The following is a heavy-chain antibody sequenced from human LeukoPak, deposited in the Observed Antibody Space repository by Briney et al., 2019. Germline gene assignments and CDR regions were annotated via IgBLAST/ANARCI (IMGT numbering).Heavy chain of an antibody. CDR1: GFTFRNEE. CDR3: ARGGNYAPFDY. CDR2: ISSTDSPI. V-gene: IGHV3-48*03. D-gene: IGHD1-26*01. Sequence: PGGSLRLSCVVSGFTFRNEEMNWVRQAPGRGLEWIAYISSTDSPISYGDPVKGRFTISRDNAKNSLYLQMNSLRVDDTAIYYCARGGNYAPFDYWGQGALVAVSS. J-gene: IGHJ4*02.